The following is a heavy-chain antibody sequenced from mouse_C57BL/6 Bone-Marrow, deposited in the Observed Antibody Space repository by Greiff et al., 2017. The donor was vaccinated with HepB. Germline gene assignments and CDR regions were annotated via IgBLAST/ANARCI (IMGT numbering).Heavy chain of an antibody. J-gene: IGHJ4*01. D-gene: IGHD1-1*01. CDR3: ARYSTPPITTVPLMDY. V-gene: IGHV1-26*01. CDR2: INPNNGGT. CDR1: GYTFTDYY. Sequence: EVQLQQSGPELVKPGASVKISCKASGYTFTDYYMNWVKQSHGKSLEWIGDINPNNGGTSYNQKFKGKATLTVDKSSSTAYMELRSLTSEDSAVYYCARYSTPPITTVPLMDYWGQGTSVTVSS.